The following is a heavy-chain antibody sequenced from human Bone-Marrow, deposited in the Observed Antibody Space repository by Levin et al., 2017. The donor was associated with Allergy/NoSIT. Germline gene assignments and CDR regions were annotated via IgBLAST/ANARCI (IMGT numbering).Heavy chain of an antibody. D-gene: IGHD3-10*01. CDR2: ISGGAEST. CDR3: AKASGHTPMVEGWFDS. CDR1: GFIFENYA. J-gene: IGHJ5*01. V-gene: IGHV3-23*01. Sequence: PGGSLRLSCVASGFIFENYAMIWVRQAPGKGLEWVSLISGGAESTYFADSVRGRFTISRDNSKNTVLLQLNSLTAEDTAVYYCAKASGHTPMVEGWFDSWGPGNLVTV.